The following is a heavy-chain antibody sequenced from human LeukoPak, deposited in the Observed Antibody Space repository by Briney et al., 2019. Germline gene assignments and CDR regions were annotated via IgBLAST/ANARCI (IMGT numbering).Heavy chain of an antibody. CDR1: GFTFSSYW. D-gene: IGHD6-19*01. J-gene: IGHJ6*02. V-gene: IGHV3-7*01. Sequence: GGSLKLSCSASGFTFSSYWMSWVRQAPGKGLEWVANIKQDGSEKYYVDSVKGRFTISRDNAKNSLYLQMNSLRAEDTAVYYCATSREAGYSSGWYDYYYGMDVWGQGTTVTVSS. CDR2: IKQDGSEK. CDR3: ATSREAGYSSGWYDYYYGMDV.